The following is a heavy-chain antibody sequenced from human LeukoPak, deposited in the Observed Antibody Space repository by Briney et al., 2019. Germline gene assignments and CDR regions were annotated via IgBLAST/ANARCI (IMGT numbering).Heavy chain of an antibody. CDR2: ISGSGHNT. CDR1: GFTFGKYW. D-gene: IGHD3-9*01. CDR3: AKDESRNYDILTGYSAVDY. J-gene: IGHJ4*02. Sequence: GGSLRLSCVASGFTFGKYWMSWVRQAPGKGLEWVSSISGSGHNTYYADSVKGRFTISRDNSKNTLYLQMNSLRAEDTAVYYCAKDESRNYDILTGYSAVDYWGQGTLVTVSS. V-gene: IGHV3-23*01.